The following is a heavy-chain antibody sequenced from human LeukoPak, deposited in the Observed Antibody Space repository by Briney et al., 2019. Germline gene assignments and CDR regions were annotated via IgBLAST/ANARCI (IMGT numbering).Heavy chain of an antibody. V-gene: IGHV3-74*01. J-gene: IGHJ4*02. CDR3: VNLGYCTTSSCQP. D-gene: IGHD2-2*01. CDR2: ITSDGSGT. CDR1: GFTFNNYF. Sequence: HPGASLRLSCAASGFTFNNYFMHWVRQAPGRGLVWVSRITSDGSGTNYADSVKGRFTISRDNAKNTLYLQMNSLRVEDTAVYYCVNLGYCTTSSCQPWGQGTLVTVSS.